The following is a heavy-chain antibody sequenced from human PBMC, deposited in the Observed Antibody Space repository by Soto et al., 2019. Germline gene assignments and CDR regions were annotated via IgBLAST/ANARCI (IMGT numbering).Heavy chain of an antibody. V-gene: IGHV3-30*03. D-gene: IGHD5-18*01. Sequence: GGSLRLSCAASGFTFSSFGMHWVRQAPGKGLEWVAFMSYDGSNTYQADSVKGRFTISRDISKNTLYLQMNSLRTEDTAVYYCATPRGGYPYYHYAMDVWGQGTTVTVSS. J-gene: IGHJ6*02. CDR1: GFTFSSFG. CDR3: ATPRGGYPYYHYAMDV. CDR2: MSYDGSNT.